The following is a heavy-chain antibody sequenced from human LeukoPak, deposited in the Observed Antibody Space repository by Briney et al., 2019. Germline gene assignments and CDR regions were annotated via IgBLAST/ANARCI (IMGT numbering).Heavy chain of an antibody. D-gene: IGHD3-16*01. V-gene: IGHV4-59*12. CDR2: IFYSGSP. CDR1: GDSISSYY. Sequence: SETLSLTCTVSGDSISSYYWSWIRQPPGKGLEWIGNIFYSGSPNYNPSLKSRVTTSFDTSKNQFSLKLSFVTAADTAVYYCARGDYYDGGGRNWFDPWGQGTLVTVSS. J-gene: IGHJ5*02. CDR3: ARGDYYDGGGRNWFDP.